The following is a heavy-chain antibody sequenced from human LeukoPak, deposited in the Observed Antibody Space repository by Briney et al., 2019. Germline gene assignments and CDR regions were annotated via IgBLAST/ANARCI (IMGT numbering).Heavy chain of an antibody. V-gene: IGHV3-30-3*01. CDR2: ISYDGSNK. D-gene: IGHD3-16*01. Sequence: GGSLRLSCAASGFTFSSYAMHWVRQAPGKGLGWVAVISYDGSNKYYPDSVKGRFTISRDNSKNTLYLQMNTLRAEDAAVYYCAKDREYSYVYDASDIWGQGTLVTVSS. CDR3: AKDREYSYVYDASDI. J-gene: IGHJ3*02. CDR1: GFTFSSYA.